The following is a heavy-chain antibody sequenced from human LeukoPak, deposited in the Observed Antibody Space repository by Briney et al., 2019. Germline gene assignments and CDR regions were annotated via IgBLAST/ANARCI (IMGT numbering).Heavy chain of an antibody. Sequence: PGGSLRLSCAASGFNFIDTWMNWVRQAPGKGLEWVARIKRKAVGGTADYAAPVKGRFTISRDDSENMLYLQMNSLKIEDTAVYYCVRDWYHAFDFWGQGTTVTVSS. D-gene: IGHD3-9*01. CDR1: GFNFIDTW. CDR3: VRDWYHAFDF. J-gene: IGHJ3*01. CDR2: IKRKAVGGTA. V-gene: IGHV3-15*07.